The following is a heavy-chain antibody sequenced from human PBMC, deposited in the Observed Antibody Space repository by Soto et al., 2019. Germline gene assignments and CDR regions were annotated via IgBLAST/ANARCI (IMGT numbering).Heavy chain of an antibody. D-gene: IGHD1-7*01. Sequence: PSETLSLTCTVSGGSISSYYWSWIRQPPGKGLEWIGYIYYSGSTNYNPSLKSRVTISVDTSKNQFSLKLSSVTAADTAVYYCARRPGRETGTTRDGENQYYYYYYMDVWGKGTTVTVSS. J-gene: IGHJ6*03. V-gene: IGHV4-59*08. CDR3: ARRPGRETGTTRDGENQYYYYYYMDV. CDR2: IYYSGST. CDR1: GGSISSYY.